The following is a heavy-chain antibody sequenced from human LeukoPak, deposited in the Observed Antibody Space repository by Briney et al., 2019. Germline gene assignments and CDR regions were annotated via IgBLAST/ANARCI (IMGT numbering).Heavy chain of an antibody. D-gene: IGHD7-27*01. V-gene: IGHV3-7*01. J-gene: IGHJ5*02. CDR2: VTQDGSEN. Sequence: GGSLRLSCAASGFTFSDFWMSWVRQAQGKGLEWVASVTQDGSENHYVDSAKGRFTISRDNAKNSLYLQMSSLRAEDTAVYWCRRGHWDDHAWGQGTLVTVSS. CDR3: RRGHWDDHA. CDR1: GFTFSDFW.